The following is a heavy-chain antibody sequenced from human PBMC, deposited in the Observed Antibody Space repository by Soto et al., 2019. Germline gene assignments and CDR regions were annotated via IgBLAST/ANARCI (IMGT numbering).Heavy chain of an antibody. V-gene: IGHV4-34*01. CDR2: INHVEIT. Sequence: PSDTLSLTCAISGRSFRRFYWTWIRQSPGKGLEWLGDINHVEITNYNPSLKSRVSIPVDTSKSQFSLKLISVTAADTAVYYCARAHDFWGGRQQPIDSWGQGTLVTV. J-gene: IGHJ4*02. D-gene: IGHD3-3*01. CDR3: ARAHDFWGGRQQPIDS. CDR1: GRSFRRFY.